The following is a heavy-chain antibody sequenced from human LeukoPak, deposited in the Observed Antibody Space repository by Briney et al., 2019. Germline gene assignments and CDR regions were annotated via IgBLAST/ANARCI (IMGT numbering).Heavy chain of an antibody. D-gene: IGHD3-22*01. CDR2: IYYSGST. CDR1: GGSISSSNW. V-gene: IGHV4-4*02. J-gene: IGHJ4*02. Sequence: SGTLSLTCAVSGGSISSSNWWSWVRQPPGKGLEWIGYIYYSGSTNYNPSLKSRVTISVDTSKNQFSLKLSSVTAADTAVYYCARVPLRSGYFNWGQGTLVTVSS. CDR3: ARVPLRSGYFN.